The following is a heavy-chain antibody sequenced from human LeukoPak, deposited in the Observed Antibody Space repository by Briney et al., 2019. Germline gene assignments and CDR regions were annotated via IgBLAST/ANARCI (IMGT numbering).Heavy chain of an antibody. CDR3: AKDILYYYDSSGYYFTGFDY. J-gene: IGHJ4*02. Sequence: PGGSLRLSCAASGFTFSNAWMNWVRQAPGKGLEWVGRIKSKTDGGTTDYAAPVKGRFTISRDNAKNSLYLQMNSLRAEDTALYYCAKDILYYYDSSGYYFTGFDYWGQGTLVTVSS. D-gene: IGHD3-22*01. CDR2: IKSKTDGGTT. V-gene: IGHV3-15*07. CDR1: GFTFSNAW.